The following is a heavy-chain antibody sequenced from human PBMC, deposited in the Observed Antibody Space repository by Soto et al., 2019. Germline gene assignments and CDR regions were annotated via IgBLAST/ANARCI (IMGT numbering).Heavy chain of an antibody. CDR2: IDTTGSTT. CDR3: ASVSAAQYYYGMDA. V-gene: IGHV3-74*01. J-gene: IGHJ6*02. D-gene: IGHD2-15*01. CDR1: EFSFSTYW. Sequence: VQLVESGGGLVQPGGSLRLSCVASEFSFSTYWMHWVRQAPGKGLMWVARIDTTGSTTTYADSVQGRFTISRDNAKNTMYLQMNSVRGDDTAIYFCASVSAAQYYYGMDAWGQGTKVTVS.